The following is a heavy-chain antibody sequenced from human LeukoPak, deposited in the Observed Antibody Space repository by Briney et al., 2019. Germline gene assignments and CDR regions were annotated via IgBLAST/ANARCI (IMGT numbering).Heavy chain of an antibody. J-gene: IGHJ3*02. Sequence: ASVKVSCKASGYTFSDFYMQWVRQAPGQGLEWMGWIDPDSGDTNYAQTFQGRVTMTRDTSISTAYMELSSLRSDDTAVYYCARDLPTYYYDSSGYYAAFDIWGQGTMVTVSS. CDR1: GYTFSDFY. V-gene: IGHV1-2*02. CDR3: ARDLPTYYYDSSGYYAAFDI. CDR2: IDPDSGDT. D-gene: IGHD3-22*01.